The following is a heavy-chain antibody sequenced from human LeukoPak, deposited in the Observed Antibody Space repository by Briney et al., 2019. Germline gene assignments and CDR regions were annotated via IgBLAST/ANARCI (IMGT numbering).Heavy chain of an antibody. Sequence: SQTLSLTCTVSGGSISSGSYYWSWIRQPAGKGLEWIGRIYTCGSTNYNPSLKSRVTISVDTSKNQFSLKLSSVTAADTAVYYCARTIVVVPAAHFDYWGQGTLVTVSS. V-gene: IGHV4-61*02. J-gene: IGHJ4*02. D-gene: IGHD2-2*01. CDR1: GGSISSGSYY. CDR2: IYTCGST. CDR3: ARTIVVVPAAHFDY.